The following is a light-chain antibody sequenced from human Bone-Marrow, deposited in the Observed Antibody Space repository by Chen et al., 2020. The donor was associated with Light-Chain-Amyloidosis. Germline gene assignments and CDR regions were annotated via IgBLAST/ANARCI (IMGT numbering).Light chain of an antibody. J-gene: IGLJ3*02. CDR2: DDS. CDR1: NIGSTS. CDR3: QGWDRSSDRPV. V-gene: IGLV3-21*02. Sequence: SYVLTQPSSVSVAPGQTATIACGGNNIGSTSVHWYQQTPGQAPLLVVYDDSDRPSGIPERLSGSNSGNAATQTISRVEAGDEADYYCQGWDRSSDRPVFGGGTKLTVL.